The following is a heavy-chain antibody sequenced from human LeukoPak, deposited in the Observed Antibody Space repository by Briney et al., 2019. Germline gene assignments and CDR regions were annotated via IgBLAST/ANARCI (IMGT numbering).Heavy chain of an antibody. J-gene: IGHJ5*02. CDR1: GFTFSSYS. Sequence: GGSLRLSCAASGFTFSSYSMNWIRQAPGKGLEWVSYISSSSSTIYYADSVKGRFTISRDNAKNSLYLQMNSLRAEDTAVYYCARVAQSGYLNWFDPWGQGTLVTVSS. D-gene: IGHD3-9*01. CDR3: ARVAQSGYLNWFDP. V-gene: IGHV3-48*04. CDR2: ISSSSSTI.